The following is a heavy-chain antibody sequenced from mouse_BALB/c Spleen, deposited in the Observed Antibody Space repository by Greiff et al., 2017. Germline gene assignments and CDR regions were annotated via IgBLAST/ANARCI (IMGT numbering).Heavy chain of an antibody. CDR3: ARLDYYGSRDAMDY. V-gene: IGHV5-6*01. Sequence: EVNVVESGGDLVKPGGSLKLSCAASGFTFSSYGMSWVRQTPDKRLEWVATISSGGSYTYYPDSVKGRFTISRDNAKNTLYLQMSSLKSEDTAMYYCARLDYYGSRDAMDYWGQGTSVTVSS. CDR2: ISSGGSYT. CDR1: GFTFSSYG. D-gene: IGHD1-1*01. J-gene: IGHJ4*01.